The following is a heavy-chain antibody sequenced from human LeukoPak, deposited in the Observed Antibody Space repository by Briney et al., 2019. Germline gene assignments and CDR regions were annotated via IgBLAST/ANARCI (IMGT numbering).Heavy chain of an antibody. CDR3: AGLPRYNWNEPLDY. CDR1: GYTFTDYY. Sequence: ASVKVSCKASGYTFTDYYMHWGCQAPGQGGEWVGWISTNSGGTKYAQKVQGRVTMTRDTSINTAYMELTRLRYDDTAVYYCAGLPRYNWNEPLDYWGQGTLVTVSS. CDR2: ISTNSGGT. D-gene: IGHD1-20*01. J-gene: IGHJ4*02. V-gene: IGHV1-2*02.